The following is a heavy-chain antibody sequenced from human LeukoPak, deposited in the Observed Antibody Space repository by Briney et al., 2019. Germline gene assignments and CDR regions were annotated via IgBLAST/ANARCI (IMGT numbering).Heavy chain of an antibody. D-gene: IGHD1-26*01. CDR3: ARESLGPPYYFDY. V-gene: IGHV4-61*02. CDR2: IYTSGST. CDR1: GGSISSGSDY. J-gene: IGHJ4*02. Sequence: SQTLSLTCNVSGGSISSGSDYWSWIRQPAGKGLEWIGRIYTSGSTNYNPSLKSRVTISVDTSKNQFSLKLTSVTPADTAVYYCARESLGPPYYFDYWGQGTLVTVSS.